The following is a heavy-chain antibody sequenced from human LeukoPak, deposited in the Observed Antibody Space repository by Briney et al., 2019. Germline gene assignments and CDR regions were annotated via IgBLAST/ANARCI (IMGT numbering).Heavy chain of an antibody. J-gene: IGHJ4*02. Sequence: GESLKISCKGSGYSFTNYWIGWVRQMPGKGLEWMGIIYPGDSDTRYSPSSQGQVTISADKSISTAYLQWSSLKASDTAMYYCARREYSSSSPVDYWGPGTLVTVSS. CDR1: GYSFTNYW. CDR3: ARREYSSSSPVDY. D-gene: IGHD6-6*01. CDR2: IYPGDSDT. V-gene: IGHV5-51*01.